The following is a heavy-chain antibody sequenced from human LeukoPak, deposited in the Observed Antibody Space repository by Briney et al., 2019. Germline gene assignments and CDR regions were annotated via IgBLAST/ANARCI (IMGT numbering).Heavy chain of an antibody. V-gene: IGHV3-23*01. CDR3: AKYGGSYYYGSGSFSDY. J-gene: IGHJ4*02. CDR1: GFTFSSYA. CDR2: ISGSGGSI. Sequence: GGSLRLSCAASGFTFSSYAMSWVRQAPGKGLEWVSAISGSGGSIYYADSVKGRFTISRDNSKNTLYLQMNSLRAEDTAVYYCAKYGGSYYYGSGSFSDYWGQGTLVTVSS. D-gene: IGHD3-10*01.